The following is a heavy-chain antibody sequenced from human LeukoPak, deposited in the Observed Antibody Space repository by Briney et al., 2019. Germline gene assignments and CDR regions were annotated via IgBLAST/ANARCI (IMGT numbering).Heavy chain of an antibody. CDR1: GDFITAYY. D-gene: IGHD3-10*01. V-gene: IGHV4-4*07. Sequence: SETLSLTCTVSGDFITAYYWSWIRQPAGKGLEWIGRIHTSGSTNYNPSLKSRVTMSVDTSKNQFSLKLSSVTAVDTAVYYCARDRYYYGSGSYPYMDVWGKGTTVTISS. CDR2: IHTSGST. J-gene: IGHJ6*03. CDR3: ARDRYYYGSGSYPYMDV.